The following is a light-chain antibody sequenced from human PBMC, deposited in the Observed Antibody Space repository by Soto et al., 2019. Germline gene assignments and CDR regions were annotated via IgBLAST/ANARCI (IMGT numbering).Light chain of an antibody. J-gene: IGKJ1*01. V-gene: IGKV1-39*01. CDR3: QQSYSTPCT. CDR1: QSISSY. Sequence: DIQMTQSPSSLSASVGDRVTITCRASQSISSYLNWYQQKPGKAPKLLIYAASSLQSGVPSRFSGSGSGTDLTLTISSLQPEDFATYYCQQSYSTPCTFGQGTKVDIK. CDR2: AAS.